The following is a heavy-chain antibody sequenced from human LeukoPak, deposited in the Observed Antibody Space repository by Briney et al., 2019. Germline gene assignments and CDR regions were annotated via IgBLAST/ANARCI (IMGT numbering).Heavy chain of an antibody. CDR3: ARVIDGDSLFDY. CDR2: IYYSGST. CDR1: GGSISSSSYY. D-gene: IGHD4-17*01. Sequence: SETLSLTCTVSGGSISSSSYYWGWIRQPPGKGLEWIGSIYYSGSTYYNPSLKSRVTISVDTSKNQFSLKLSSVTAADTAVYYCARVIDGDSLFDYWGQGTLVTVSS. J-gene: IGHJ4*02. V-gene: IGHV4-39*07.